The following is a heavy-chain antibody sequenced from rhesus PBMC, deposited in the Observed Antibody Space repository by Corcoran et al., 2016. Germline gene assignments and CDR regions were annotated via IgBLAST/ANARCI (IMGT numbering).Heavy chain of an antibody. D-gene: IGHD2-39*02. J-gene: IGHJ1*01. CDR3: ARLAYCSGGVCYPEYFEF. V-gene: IGHV2-1*01. CDR2: IYWNDDK. Sequence: TLTLTCPFSGFSLSTSGMGVGWIRQPSRKTLEWLAHIYWNDDKYYSTSLKSRLTISKDTSKNQVVLTMTNMDPVDTATYYCARLAYCSGGVCYPEYFEFWGQGALVTVSS. CDR1: GFSLSTSGMG.